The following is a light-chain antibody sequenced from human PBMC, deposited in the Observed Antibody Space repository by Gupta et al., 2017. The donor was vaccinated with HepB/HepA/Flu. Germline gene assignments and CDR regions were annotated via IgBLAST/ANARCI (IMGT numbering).Light chain of an antibody. CDR3: QQYDNTPCT. J-gene: IGKJ5*01. CDR1: QDITNY. Sequence: DIQMTQSPSSLSASVGDRVTITCQASQDITNYLSWYQQKPGKATKLLIHDASNLETGVPLRFSGSGSGTDFTFTISSLQPEDIARYYCQQYDNTPCTFGQGTQVEIK. CDR2: DAS. V-gene: IGKV1-33*01.